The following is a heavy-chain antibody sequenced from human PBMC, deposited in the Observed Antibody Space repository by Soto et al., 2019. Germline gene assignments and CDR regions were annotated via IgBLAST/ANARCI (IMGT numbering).Heavy chain of an antibody. CDR2: IYSGGET. CDR1: GFTFSSYA. CDR3: AKTRGQKSKHPSS. Sequence: EVQLLESGGGLVQPGGSLRVSCAASGFTFSSYAMTWVRQAPGKGLEWVSAIYSGGETYYADSVKGRFTISRDNSKTPLYLKINILRAEDTAVYYCAKTRGQKSKHPSSGGPETLFFVSS. J-gene: IGHJ5*01. V-gene: IGHV3-23*01. D-gene: IGHD3-10*01.